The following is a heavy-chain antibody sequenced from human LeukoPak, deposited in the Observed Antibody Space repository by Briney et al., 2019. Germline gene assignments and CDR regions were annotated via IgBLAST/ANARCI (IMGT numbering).Heavy chain of an antibody. CDR3: ARSSGSTSEFDP. J-gene: IGHJ5*02. CDR2: MNPNSGNT. V-gene: IGHV1-8*01. CDR1: GYTFTSYD. D-gene: IGHD2-2*01. Sequence: ASVKVSCKASGYTFTSYDINWVRQATGQGLEWMGWMNPNSGNTGYAQKFQGRVTMTRNTSISTAYMELCSLRSEDTAVYYCARSSGSTSEFDPWGQGTLVTVSS.